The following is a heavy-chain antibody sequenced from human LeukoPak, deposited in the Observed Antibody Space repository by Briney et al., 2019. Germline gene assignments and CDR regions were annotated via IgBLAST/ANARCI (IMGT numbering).Heavy chain of an antibody. CDR1: GLTFSRYW. CDR3: ARASRGNWFDP. V-gene: IGHV3-74*01. J-gene: IGHJ5*02. CDR2: IGDDGSTT. D-gene: IGHD3-10*01. Sequence: GGSLRLSCAASGLTFSRYWMHWVRQAPGKGLVWVSRIGDDGSTTAYADSVKGRFTISRDNAKNTLYLQMNSLRAEDTAVYYCARASRGNWFDPWGQGTLVTVSS.